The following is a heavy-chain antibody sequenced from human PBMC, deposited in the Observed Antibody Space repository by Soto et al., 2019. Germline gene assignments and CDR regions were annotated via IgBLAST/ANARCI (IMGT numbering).Heavy chain of an antibody. V-gene: IGHV1-2*02. J-gene: IGHJ5*01. CDR1: GYTFTGYY. CDR2: IIPDSGAT. CDR3: ARGDSISIFGVIIWLEP. Sequence: ASVKISCKASGYTFTGYYIHWVRQAPGQGLEWMGWIIPDSGATNYTQKFQGRVTMTSETSTNTALLELSRLRSDETAVHFCARGDSISIFGVIIWLEPWGQGNLVTV. D-gene: IGHD3-3*01.